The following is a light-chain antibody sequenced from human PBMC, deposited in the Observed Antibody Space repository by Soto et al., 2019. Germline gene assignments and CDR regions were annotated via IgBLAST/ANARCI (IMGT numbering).Light chain of an antibody. CDR2: EVN. CDR3: MQSMQLPIT. Sequence: DILMTQTRLSLSFTPGQPSSISCKSSQGLLHSDGKTYLYWYLQKPGQSPQLLIYEVNIRFSGVPDRFSGGGSGTDFTLKISRVQAEDVGLYYCMQSMQLPITFGQGTRLEIK. CDR1: QGLLHSDGKTY. V-gene: IGKV2D-29*02. J-gene: IGKJ5*01.